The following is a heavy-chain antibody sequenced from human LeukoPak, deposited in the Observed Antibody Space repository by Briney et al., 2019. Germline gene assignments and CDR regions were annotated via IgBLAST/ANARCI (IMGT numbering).Heavy chain of an antibody. Sequence: SESLSLTCTVSGGSIRSSSHYWGWIRQPPGKGLVWSGNIYYSGSAYYNPSLESRVTISVDTSKNQFSLKLSSVTAADTAVYYCARIRGAGDFDFWGQGTLVTVSS. CDR1: GGSIRSSSHY. J-gene: IGHJ4*02. V-gene: IGHV4-39*07. CDR2: IYYSGSA. CDR3: ARIRGAGDFDF. D-gene: IGHD3-10*01.